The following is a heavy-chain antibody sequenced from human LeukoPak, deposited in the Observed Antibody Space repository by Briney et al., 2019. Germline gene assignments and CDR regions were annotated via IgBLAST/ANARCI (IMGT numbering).Heavy chain of an antibody. D-gene: IGHD5-12*01. Sequence: GGSLRLSCAASGFTFSSYSMNWVRQAPGKGLEWVSSISSTSGFISYADSVKGRFTISRDHAKSSVSLQMKILRAEDTALYYCARVTSGYGPDYIDHWGQGTPVTVSS. V-gene: IGHV3-21*01. CDR2: ISSTSGFI. CDR1: GFTFSSYS. CDR3: ARVTSGYGPDYIDH. J-gene: IGHJ4*02.